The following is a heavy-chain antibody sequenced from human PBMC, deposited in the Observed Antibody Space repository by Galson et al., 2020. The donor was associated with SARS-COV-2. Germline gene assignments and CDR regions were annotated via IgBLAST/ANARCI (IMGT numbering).Heavy chain of an antibody. CDR1: GGTFSSYA. CDR2: IIPIFGTA. V-gene: IGHV1-69*13. D-gene: IGHD3-3*01. J-gene: IGHJ5*02. Sequence: SVKVSCKASGGTFSSYAISWVRQAPGQGLEWMGGIIPIFGTANYAQKFQGRVTITADESTSTAYMELSSLRSEDTAVYYCASFSDFWSGYYIEGDWFDPWGQGTLVTVSS. CDR3: ASFSDFWSGYYIEGDWFDP.